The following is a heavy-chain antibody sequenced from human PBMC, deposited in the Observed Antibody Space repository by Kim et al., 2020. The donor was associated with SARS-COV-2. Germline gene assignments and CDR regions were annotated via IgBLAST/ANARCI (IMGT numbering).Heavy chain of an antibody. CDR1: GFTFSSYW. Sequence: GGSLRLSCAASGFTFSSYWMHWVRQAPGKGLVWVSRINSDGSSTSYADSVKGRFTISRDNAKNTLYLQMNSLRAEDTAVYYCAREGGGDFWSGYAYNWFDPWGQRTLVTVSS. V-gene: IGHV3-74*01. CDR3: AREGGGDFWSGYAYNWFDP. D-gene: IGHD3-3*01. J-gene: IGHJ5*02. CDR2: INSDGSST.